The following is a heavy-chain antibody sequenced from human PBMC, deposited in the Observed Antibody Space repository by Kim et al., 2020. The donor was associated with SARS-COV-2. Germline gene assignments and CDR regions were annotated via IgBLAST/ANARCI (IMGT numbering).Heavy chain of an antibody. CDR2: MNANSGNT. CDR3: ARGRTYGVPYYFEY. V-gene: IGHV1-8*01. Sequence: ASVKVSCKASGYTFTSYDINWVRQAAGQGLEWMGWMNANSGNTGYAQKFQGRVTFTGITSINTAYMELSSLTSEDTAVYYCARGRTYGVPYYFEYWGQGTLVTVSS. CDR1: GYTFTSYD. D-gene: IGHD3-10*01. J-gene: IGHJ4*02.